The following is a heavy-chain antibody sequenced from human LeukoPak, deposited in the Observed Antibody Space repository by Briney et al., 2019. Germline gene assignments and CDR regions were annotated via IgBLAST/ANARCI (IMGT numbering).Heavy chain of an antibody. CDR3: ARDTHYYGSGSPAFDI. D-gene: IGHD3-10*01. CDR2: ISSSSSTI. J-gene: IGHJ3*02. Sequence: SGGSLRLSCAASGFTFNTYSMNWVRQAPGKGLEWVSYISSSSSTIHYADSVKGRCTISRDNAKNSLHLQMNSLRAEDTAVYYCARDTHYYGSGSPAFDIWGQGTMVTVSS. CDR1: GFTFNTYS. V-gene: IGHV3-48*01.